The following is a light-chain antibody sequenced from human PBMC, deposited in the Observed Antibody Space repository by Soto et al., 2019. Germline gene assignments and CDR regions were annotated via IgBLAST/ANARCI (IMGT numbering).Light chain of an antibody. CDR1: QNIGTN. V-gene: IGKV3-15*01. Sequence: EIVMTQSPATLSVAPGERATLSCRASQNIGTNLAWYQQKPGQPPRLLFFGASTRATGVPARFSGSGSGTEFTLTINSLQSEDFAVYYCQQYNNWPPGTFGPGTKVDIK. CDR3: QQYNNWPPGT. CDR2: GAS. J-gene: IGKJ3*01.